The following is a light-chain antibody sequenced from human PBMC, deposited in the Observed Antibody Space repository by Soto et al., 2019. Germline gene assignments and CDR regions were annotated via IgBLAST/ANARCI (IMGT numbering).Light chain of an antibody. CDR2: GVT. CDR1: SSDVGGYNY. V-gene: IGLV2-14*01. CDR3: SSYTSSSTLAWV. Sequence: QSVLTQPASVSGSPGQSITISCTGTSSDVGGYNYVSWYQQHPGKAPKLMIYGVTNRPSGVPNRFSGSKSGNTASLTISGLQAEDEADYYCSSYTSSSTLAWVFGGGTKLTVL. J-gene: IGLJ3*02.